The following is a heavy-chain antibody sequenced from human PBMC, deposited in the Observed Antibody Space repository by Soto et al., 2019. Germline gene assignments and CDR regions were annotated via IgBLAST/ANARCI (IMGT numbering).Heavy chain of an antibody. CDR3: ASLDYGDYRQNAFDI. Sequence: QVQLVQSGAEVKKPGSSVKVSCKASGGTFSSYAISWVRQAPGQGPEWMGGIIPMLGTANYAQKFQGRVTIHADKSPSTAYMELSSLRSEDTAVYYCASLDYGDYRQNAFDIWGQGTMVTVSS. J-gene: IGHJ3*02. D-gene: IGHD4-17*01. CDR1: GGTFSSYA. CDR2: IIPMLGTA. V-gene: IGHV1-69*06.